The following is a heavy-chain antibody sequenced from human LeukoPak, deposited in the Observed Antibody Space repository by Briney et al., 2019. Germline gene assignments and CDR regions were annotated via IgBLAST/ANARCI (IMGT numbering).Heavy chain of an antibody. V-gene: IGHV3-9*01. CDR2: ISWNSGSI. CDR1: GFTFDDYA. D-gene: IGHD3-16*01. CDR3: AKDLWGRPFDY. J-gene: IGHJ4*02. Sequence: GGSLRLSCAASGFTFDDYAMHWVRQAPGKGLEWVSGISWNSGSIGYADSVKGRFTISRDNAKNSLYLQMNSLRAEDTAVYYCAKDLWGRPFDYWGQGTLVTVSS.